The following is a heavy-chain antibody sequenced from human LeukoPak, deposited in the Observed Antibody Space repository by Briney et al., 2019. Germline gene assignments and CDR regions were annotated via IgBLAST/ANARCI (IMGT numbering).Heavy chain of an antibody. D-gene: IGHD6-6*01. V-gene: IGHV3-23*01. Sequence: GGSLRLSCAASGFTFSSYAMSWVRQAPGKGLEWVSAISGSGGSTYYADSVKGRFTISRDNAKNSLYLQMNSLRAEDTAVYYCARIEYSSSNDYWGQGTLVTVSS. CDR2: ISGSGGST. J-gene: IGHJ4*02. CDR1: GFTFSSYA. CDR3: ARIEYSSSNDY.